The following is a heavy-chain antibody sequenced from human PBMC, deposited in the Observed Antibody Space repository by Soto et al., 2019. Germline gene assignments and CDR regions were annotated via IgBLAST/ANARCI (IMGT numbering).Heavy chain of an antibody. Sequence: SVKVSCKASGGTFSSYTISWVRQAPGQGLEWMGRIIPILGIANYAQKFQGRVTITADTSSPSTTYMELSSLRSEDTAVYYCASKGGYYYHMDVWGKGTTVTVSS. CDR1: GGTFSSYT. J-gene: IGHJ6*03. CDR3: ASKGGYYYHMDV. D-gene: IGHD3-16*01. CDR2: IIPILGIA. V-gene: IGHV1-69*02.